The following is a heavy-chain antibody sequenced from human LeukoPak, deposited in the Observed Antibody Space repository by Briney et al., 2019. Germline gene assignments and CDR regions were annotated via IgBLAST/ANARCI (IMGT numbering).Heavy chain of an antibody. CDR3: AKIGYKDLVGTIHFDY. CDR1: GFTFSNYV. J-gene: IGHJ4*02. Sequence: GGSLRLSCATSGFTFSNYVMTWVRQAPGKGLEWVSSIRNNGLGTHYADSVKGRFTISRDNSKNTLYLQMNSLRAEDTAVYYCAKIGYKDLVGTIHFDYWGQGTLVTVPS. V-gene: IGHV3-23*01. CDR2: IRNNGLGT. D-gene: IGHD1-26*01.